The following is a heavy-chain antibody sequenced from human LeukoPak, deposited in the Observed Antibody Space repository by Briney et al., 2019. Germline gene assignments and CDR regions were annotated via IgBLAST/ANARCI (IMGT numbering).Heavy chain of an antibody. CDR3: AGSSGWYVGSDY. CDR2: ISSNGGST. J-gene: IGHJ4*02. V-gene: IGHV3-64*01. D-gene: IGHD6-19*01. CDR1: GFTFSSYA. Sequence: GGSLRLSCSASGFTFSSYAMHWVRQAPGKGLEYVSAISSNGGSTYYANSVKGRFTISRDNSKNTLYLQMGSLRAEDMAVYYCAGSSGWYVGSDYWGQGTLVTVSS.